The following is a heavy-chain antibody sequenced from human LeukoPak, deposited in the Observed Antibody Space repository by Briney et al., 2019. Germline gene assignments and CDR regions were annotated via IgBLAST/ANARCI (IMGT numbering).Heavy chain of an antibody. V-gene: IGHV1-69*06. D-gene: IGHD6-6*01. Sequence: SVKVSCKASGGTFSSYAISWVRQAPGQGLEWMGGIIPIFGTANYAQKFQGRVTITADKSTSTAYMELSGLRSEDTAVYYCASTGSSSSAGGYYYYYMDVWGKGTTVTVSS. J-gene: IGHJ6*03. CDR2: IIPIFGTA. CDR3: ASTGSSSSAGGYYYYYMDV. CDR1: GGTFSSYA.